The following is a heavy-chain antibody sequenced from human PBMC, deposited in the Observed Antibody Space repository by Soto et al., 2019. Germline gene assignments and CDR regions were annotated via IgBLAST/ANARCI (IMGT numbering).Heavy chain of an antibody. CDR2: IKQDGSEK. CDR1: GGSISSSSYY. Sequence: ETLSLTCTVSGGSISSSSYYWGWIRQPPGKGLEWVANIKQDGSEKYYVDSVKGRFTISRDNAKNSLYLQMNSLRAEDTAVYYCARIQLWQTTRNYYYGMDVWGQGTTVTVSS. CDR3: ARIQLWQTTRNYYYGMDV. D-gene: IGHD5-18*01. J-gene: IGHJ6*02. V-gene: IGHV3-7*03.